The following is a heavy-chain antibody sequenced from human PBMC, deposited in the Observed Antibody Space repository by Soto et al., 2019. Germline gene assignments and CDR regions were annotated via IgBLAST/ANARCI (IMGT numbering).Heavy chain of an antibody. D-gene: IGHD2-2*01. Sequence: QITLKESGPTLVKPTQTLTLTCTFSGFSLSTSGVGVGWIRQPPGKALEWLALIYWDDDKRYSPSLKSRLTNTTDTSKXXVXLXXTNMDPVDTATYYCAHRHTNIVLVPAARGDYGMDVWGQGTTVTVSS. J-gene: IGHJ6*02. V-gene: IGHV2-5*02. CDR2: IYWDDDK. CDR1: GFSLSTSGVG. CDR3: AHRHTNIVLVPAARGDYGMDV.